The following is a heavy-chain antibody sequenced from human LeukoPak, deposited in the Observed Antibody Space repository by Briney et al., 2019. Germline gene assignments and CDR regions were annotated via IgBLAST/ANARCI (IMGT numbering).Heavy chain of an antibody. J-gene: IGHJ4*02. Sequence: SETLSLTCIVSGASVSTYYWSWIRQPPRKGLEWIASMHYSGNTNYNPSLNSRGTISVDTSKNQFSLRLTSVTAADTAVYYCARAGGGDTSQDLDYWGQGILVTVSS. CDR3: ARAGGGDTSQDLDY. CDR1: GASVSTYY. D-gene: IGHD5-18*01. V-gene: IGHV4-59*02. CDR2: MHYSGNT.